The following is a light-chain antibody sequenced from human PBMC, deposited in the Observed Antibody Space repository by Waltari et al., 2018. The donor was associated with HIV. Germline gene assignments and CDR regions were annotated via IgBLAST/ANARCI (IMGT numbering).Light chain of an antibody. J-gene: IGKJ2*01. CDR2: GAS. CDR3: QQYGSSPGT. Sequence: EIVLTQSPGTLSLSPGERATVSCWASETVNRNYLAWYQQKPGQASRLLIYGASSRAPGIPDRFSGSGSGTGFTLTISRLESEDFAVYYCQQYGSSPGTFGQGTKLEIK. V-gene: IGKV3-20*01. CDR1: ETVNRNY.